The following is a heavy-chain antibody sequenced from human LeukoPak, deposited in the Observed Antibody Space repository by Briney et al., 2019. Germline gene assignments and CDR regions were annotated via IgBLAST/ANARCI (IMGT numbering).Heavy chain of an antibody. J-gene: IGHJ4*02. CDR1: GGSISSYY. Sequence: SETLSLTCTVSGGSISSYYWSWIRQPPGKGLEWIGYIYYSGSTNYNPSLKSRVTISVDTSKNQFSLKLSSVTAADTAVYYCARDKADGYPPSGDFDYWGQGTLVTVSS. CDR3: ARDKADGYPPSGDFDY. D-gene: IGHD6-25*01. CDR2: IYYSGST. V-gene: IGHV4-59*01.